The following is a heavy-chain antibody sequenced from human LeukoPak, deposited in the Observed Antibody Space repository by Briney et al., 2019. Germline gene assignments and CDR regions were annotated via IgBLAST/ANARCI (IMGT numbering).Heavy chain of an antibody. CDR3: ARTQPLVGVVDS. V-gene: IGHV3-7*01. CDR1: GFSFSDYW. D-gene: IGHD6-13*01. CDR2: INRDGTEK. Sequence: GGSLRLSCAASGFSFSDYWMNWVRQAPGKGLEWVANINRDGTEKYYVDSVKGRFTISRDNAKNSLSLQVNSLRADDTAVYYCARTQPLVGVVDSWGQGALITVSS. J-gene: IGHJ4*02.